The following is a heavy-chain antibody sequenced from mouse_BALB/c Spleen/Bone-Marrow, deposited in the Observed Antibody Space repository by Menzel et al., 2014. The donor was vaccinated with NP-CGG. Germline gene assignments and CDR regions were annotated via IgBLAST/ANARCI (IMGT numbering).Heavy chain of an antibody. CDR3: ASYVYGYYFDY. Sequence: EVKVVESGAELVKPGASVKLSCTASGFSIKDTYMHWVKQRPEQGLEWIGRIDPANVNTKYDPKFQGKATITADTSSNTAYLQLSSLTSEDTAVYYCASYVYGYYFDYWGQGTTLTVSS. D-gene: IGHD1-1*01. CDR2: IDPANVNT. J-gene: IGHJ2*01. V-gene: IGHV14-3*02. CDR1: GFSIKDTY.